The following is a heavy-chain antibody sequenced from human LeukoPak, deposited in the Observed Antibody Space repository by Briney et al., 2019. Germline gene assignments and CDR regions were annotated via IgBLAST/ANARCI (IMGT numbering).Heavy chain of an antibody. CDR2: IYYSGST. V-gene: IGHV4-59*01. Sequence: SETLSLTCTVSGGSISSYYWSWIRQPPGRGLEWIGYIYYSGSTNYNPSLKSRVTISVDTSKNQFSLKLSSVTAADTAVYYCAREISGYDWFGYWGQGTLVTVSS. CDR3: AREISGYDWFGY. CDR1: GGSISSYY. J-gene: IGHJ4*02. D-gene: IGHD5-12*01.